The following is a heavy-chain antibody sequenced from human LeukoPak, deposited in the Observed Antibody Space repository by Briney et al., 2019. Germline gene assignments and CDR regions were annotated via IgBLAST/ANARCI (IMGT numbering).Heavy chain of an antibody. D-gene: IGHD3-16*02. J-gene: IGHJ4*02. V-gene: IGHV4-39*01. Sequence: SETLSLTCTVSGDSIRRDNYYWGWFRQPPGKGLEWIGSIYYSGSTYYNPSLKSRVSISVDPSKSQFSLKLTSVTAADTAVYYCATHPLLDYWGQGSLVTVSS. CDR3: ATHPLLDY. CDR1: GDSIRRDNYY. CDR2: IYYSGST.